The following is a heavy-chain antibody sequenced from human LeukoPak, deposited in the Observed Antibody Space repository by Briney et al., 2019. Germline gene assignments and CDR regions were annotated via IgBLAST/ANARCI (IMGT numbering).Heavy chain of an antibody. V-gene: IGHV4-59*01. CDR3: ARDLNTLVGATVY. CDR2: IYYSGST. Sequence: TSETLSLTCTVSGGSISTYYWSWIRQPPGKGLEWIGYIYYSGSTNYNPSLKSRVSISVDTSKNQFSLKLTSVTAADTAVYYCARDLNTLVGATVYWGQGTLVTVSS. J-gene: IGHJ4*02. CDR1: GGSISTYY. D-gene: IGHD1-26*01.